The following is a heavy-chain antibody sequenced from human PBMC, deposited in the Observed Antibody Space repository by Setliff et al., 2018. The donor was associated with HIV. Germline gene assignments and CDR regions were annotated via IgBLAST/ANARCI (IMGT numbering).Heavy chain of an antibody. V-gene: IGHV3-20*04. Sequence: GGSLRLSCAASGFTFEDYGMSWVRQAPGKGLEWVSGINWNGGSAGYADSVKGRFTISRDNAKNSLYLQMNSLRAEDTALYYCARVIAAAGTGGLDIWGQGTMVTVSS. D-gene: IGHD6-13*01. CDR3: ARVIAAAGTGGLDI. J-gene: IGHJ3*02. CDR1: GFTFEDYG. CDR2: INWNGGSA.